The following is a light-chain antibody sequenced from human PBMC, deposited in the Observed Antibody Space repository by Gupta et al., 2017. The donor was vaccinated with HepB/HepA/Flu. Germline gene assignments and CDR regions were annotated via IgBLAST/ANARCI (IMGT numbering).Light chain of an antibody. V-gene: IGLV3-21*03. J-gene: IGLJ2*01. CDR3: QVWDNSRDHPGVV. Sequence: SYVLTQPPSVSVAPGKTASITCGGDNIGSKTVQWYQQKPGQAPVRVVYGDSDRPSGSAERCSGSSSGGTATLTITWVEAGEEADYYCQVWDNSRDHPGVVFGGGTKVAVL. CDR2: GDS. CDR1: NIGSKT.